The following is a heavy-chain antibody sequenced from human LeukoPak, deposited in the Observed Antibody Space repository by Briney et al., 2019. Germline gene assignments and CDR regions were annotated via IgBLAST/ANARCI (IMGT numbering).Heavy chain of an antibody. CDR1: GGSISSYY. Sequence: PSETLSLTCTVSGGSISSYYWSWIRQPPGKGLEWIGYIYYSGSTNYNPSLKSRVTISVDTSKNQFSLKLSSVTAADTAVYYCARHVVVPAVRVYYYYYYMDVWGKGTTVTISS. CDR2: IYYSGST. D-gene: IGHD2-2*01. J-gene: IGHJ6*03. CDR3: ARHVVVPAVRVYYYYYYMDV. V-gene: IGHV4-59*08.